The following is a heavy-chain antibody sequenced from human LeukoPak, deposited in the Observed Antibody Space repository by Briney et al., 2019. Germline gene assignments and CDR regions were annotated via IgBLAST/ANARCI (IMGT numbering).Heavy chain of an antibody. CDR3: AREGDYDSSGFRDY. V-gene: IGHV3-30*03. CDR1: GFTFSSYG. D-gene: IGHD3-22*01. CDR2: ISYEGSNK. J-gene: IGHJ4*02. Sequence: GRSLRLSCAASGFTFSSYGMHWVRQAPGKGLEWVAVISYEGSNKYYADSVKGRFTISRDNSKNTLYLQMNSLRAEDTAVYYCAREGDYDSSGFRDYWGQGTLVTVSS.